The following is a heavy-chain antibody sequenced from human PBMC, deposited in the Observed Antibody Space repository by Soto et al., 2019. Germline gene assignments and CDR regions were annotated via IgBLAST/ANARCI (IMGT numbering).Heavy chain of an antibody. CDR2: IYYSGST. D-gene: IGHD6-13*01. CDR3: AGRYSSTKTYYYYMDV. CDR1: GGSISSYY. Sequence: SETLSLTCTVSGGSISSYYWSWIRQPPGKGLEWIGYIYYSGSTNYNPSLKSRVTISVDTSKNQFSLKLSSVTAADTAVYYCAGRYSSTKTYYYYMDVWGKGTTVTVSS. J-gene: IGHJ6*03. V-gene: IGHV4-59*08.